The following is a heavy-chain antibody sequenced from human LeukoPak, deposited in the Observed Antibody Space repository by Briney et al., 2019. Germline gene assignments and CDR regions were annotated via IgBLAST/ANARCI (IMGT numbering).Heavy chain of an antibody. CDR2: TNGGNGDT. CDR1: GYTFTSYG. V-gene: IGHV1-3*01. Sequence: ASVKVSCKASGYTFTSYGISWVRQAPGQRLEWMGWTNGGNGDTKYSQKFQGRVTIARDTSASTAYMELSSLRSEDTAVYYCAKGGSYGGAFDIWGQGTMVIVSS. CDR3: AKGGSYGGAFDI. D-gene: IGHD1-26*01. J-gene: IGHJ3*02.